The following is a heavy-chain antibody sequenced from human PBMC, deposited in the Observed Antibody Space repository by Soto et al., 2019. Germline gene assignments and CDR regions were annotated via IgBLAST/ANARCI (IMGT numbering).Heavy chain of an antibody. CDR1: GFTFSDYY. CDR2: ISSSGSTI. Sequence: GGSLRLSCAASGFTFSDYYMSWIRQAPGKGLEWVSYISSSGSTIYYADSVKGRFTISRDNAKNSLYLQMNSLRAEDTAVYYCARANNADDDATLSAMYYYYMDVWGKGTTVTVSS. J-gene: IGHJ6*03. D-gene: IGHD2-15*01. CDR3: ARANNADDDATLSAMYYYYMDV. V-gene: IGHV3-11*01.